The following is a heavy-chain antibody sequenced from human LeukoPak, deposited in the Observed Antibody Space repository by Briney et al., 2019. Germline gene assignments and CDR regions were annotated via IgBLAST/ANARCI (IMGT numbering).Heavy chain of an antibody. D-gene: IGHD6-13*01. CDR2: INHSGST. CDR3: ARGPHSSRYRWFDP. J-gene: IGHJ5*02. Sequence: PSETLSLTCAVYGGSFSGYYWSWIRQPPGKGLEWIGEINHSGSTNYNPSLKSRVTISVDTSKKQFSLKLSSTNAADTAVYYCARGPHSSRYRWFDPWGQGTLVTVSS. V-gene: IGHV4-34*01. CDR1: GGSFSGYY.